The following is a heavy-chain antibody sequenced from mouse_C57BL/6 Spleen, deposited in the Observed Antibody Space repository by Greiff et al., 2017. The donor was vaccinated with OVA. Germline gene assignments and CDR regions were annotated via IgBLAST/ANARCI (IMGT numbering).Heavy chain of an antibody. CDR2: IYPGAGDT. V-gene: IGHV1-80*01. D-gene: IGHD2-3*01. Sequence: VQLVESGAELVKPGASVKISCKASGYAFSSYWMNWVKQRPGKGLEWIGQIYPGAGDTTSNGKFKGKATLTADKSSSTAYMQLSSLTSEDSAVYFCARSGDGYYFDVWGTGTTVTVSS. J-gene: IGHJ1*03. CDR1: GYAFSSYW. CDR3: ARSGDGYYFDV.